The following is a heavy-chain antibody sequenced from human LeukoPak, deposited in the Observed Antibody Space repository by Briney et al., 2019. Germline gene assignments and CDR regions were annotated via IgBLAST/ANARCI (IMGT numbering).Heavy chain of an antibody. Sequence: PGGSLRLSCAASGFTFSSYGMHWVRQAPGKGLEWVAFIRYDGSNKYYADSVKGRFTISRDNSKNTLYLQMNSLRAEDTAVYYRAKAIRGYSYGGYDYWGQGTLVTVSS. CDR3: AKAIRGYSYGGYDY. D-gene: IGHD5-18*01. J-gene: IGHJ4*02. CDR1: GFTFSSYG. CDR2: IRYDGSNK. V-gene: IGHV3-30*02.